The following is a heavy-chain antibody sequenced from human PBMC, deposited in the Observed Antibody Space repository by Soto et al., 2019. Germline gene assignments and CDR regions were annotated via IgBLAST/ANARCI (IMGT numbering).Heavy chain of an antibody. V-gene: IGHV4-39*01. J-gene: IGHJ4*02. D-gene: IGHD3-22*01. CDR1: GGSISSSSYY. CDR2: IYYSGST. Sequence: QLQLQESGPGLVKPSETLSLTCTVSGGSISSSSYYWGWIRQPPGKGLEWIGSIYYSGSTYYNPSLKSRVTISVDTSKNQFSLKLSSVTAADTAVYYCSVIVVVITHFDYWGQGTLVTVSS. CDR3: SVIVVVITHFDY.